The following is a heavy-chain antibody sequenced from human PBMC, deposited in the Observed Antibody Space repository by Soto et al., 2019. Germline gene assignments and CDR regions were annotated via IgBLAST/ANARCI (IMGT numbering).Heavy chain of an antibody. CDR3: ARATTVGIAAAGFPTNWYFDL. V-gene: IGHV4-34*01. CDR1: GGSFSGYY. J-gene: IGHJ2*01. CDR2: INHSGST. Sequence: SETLSLTCAVYGGSFSGYYWSWIRQPPGKGLEWIGEINHSGSTNYNPSLKSRVTISVDTSKNQFSLKLSSVTAADTAVYYCARATTVGIAAAGFPTNWYFDLWGRGTLDTVSS. D-gene: IGHD6-13*01.